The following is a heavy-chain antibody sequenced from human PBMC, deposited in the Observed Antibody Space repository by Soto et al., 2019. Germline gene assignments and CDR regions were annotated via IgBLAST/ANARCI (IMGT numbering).Heavy chain of an antibody. CDR3: ARDHGSGTSLDY. J-gene: IGHJ4*02. CDR1: GFTFSSFA. CDR2: ISYDGSNK. D-gene: IGHD1-7*01. V-gene: IGHV3-30-3*01. Sequence: LRLSCAASGFTFSSFAMHWVRQAPGEGLEWVAVISYDGSNKYYADSVKGRFTISRDNSKNTLYLQMNSLRGEDTAVYYCARDHGSGTSLDYWGQGTLVTVSS.